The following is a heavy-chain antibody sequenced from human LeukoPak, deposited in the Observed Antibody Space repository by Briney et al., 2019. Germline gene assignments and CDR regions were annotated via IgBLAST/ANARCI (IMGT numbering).Heavy chain of an antibody. CDR1: GYTFTSYA. CDR2: INAGNGDT. J-gene: IGHJ3*02. CDR3: ARVVGATNDAFDI. Sequence: ASVKVSCKASGYTFTSYAMHWVRRAPGQRLEWMGWINAGNGDTKYSQKFQGRVTIARDTSASTAYMELSSLRSEDTAVYYCARVVGATNDAFDIWGQGTMVTVSS. D-gene: IGHD1-26*01. V-gene: IGHV1-3*01.